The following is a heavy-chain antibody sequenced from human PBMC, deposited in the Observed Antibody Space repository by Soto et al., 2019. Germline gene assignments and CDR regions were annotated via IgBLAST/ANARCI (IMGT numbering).Heavy chain of an antibody. CDR1: GFTFSTAA. CDR3: AKGGDYDLDFDS. CDR2: ISGAGDSP. J-gene: IGHJ4*02. D-gene: IGHD4-17*01. V-gene: IGHV3-23*01. Sequence: EVQLLESGGGLVQPGGSLRLSCAASGFTFSTAAMSWVRQPPGKGLEWVSAISGAGDSPFYADSVKGRLTISRDNSNSMLYLQINGLRADDTGMYYCAKGGDYDLDFDSWGQGTPVTVSS.